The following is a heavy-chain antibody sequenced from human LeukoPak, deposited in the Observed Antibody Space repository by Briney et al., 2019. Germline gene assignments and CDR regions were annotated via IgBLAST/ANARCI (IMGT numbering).Heavy chain of an antibody. J-gene: IGHJ4*02. CDR3: ARQSYFDWLSGDY. Sequence: SETLSLTCTVSGGSISSSSYYWGWIRRPPGKGLEWIGSIYYSGSTYYNPSLKSRVTISVDTSKNQFSLKLSSVTAADTAVYYCARQSYFDWLSGDYWGQGTLVTVSS. D-gene: IGHD3-9*01. V-gene: IGHV4-39*01. CDR2: IYYSGST. CDR1: GGSISSSSYY.